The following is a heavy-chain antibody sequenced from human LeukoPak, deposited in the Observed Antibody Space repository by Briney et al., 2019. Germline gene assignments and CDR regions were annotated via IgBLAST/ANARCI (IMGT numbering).Heavy chain of an antibody. CDR3: ARSLYSSTSCPVDY. D-gene: IGHD2-2*01. V-gene: IGHV5-51*01. CDR2: IYPGDSDT. J-gene: IGHJ4*02. Sequence: GESLKISCNGSGYSFTSYWIGWVRPMPGKGLGWMGIIYPGDSDTRYSPSFQGQVTISADKSISTAYLQWSSLKASDTAMYYCARSLYSSTSCPVDYWGQGTLVTVSS. CDR1: GYSFTSYW.